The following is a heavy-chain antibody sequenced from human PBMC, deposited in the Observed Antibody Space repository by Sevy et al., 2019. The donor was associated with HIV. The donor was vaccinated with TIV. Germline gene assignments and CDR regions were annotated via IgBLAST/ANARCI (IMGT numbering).Heavy chain of an antibody. V-gene: IGHV3-30*02. CDR1: GFTFNFHG. Sequence: GGSLRLSCAASGFTFNFHGMHWVRQAPGKGLEWVAFIWHDGSNKYMADSVKGPFTISRDNSKNTLFLQMNSLTVEDTAVYYCARETDNSARWFDPWGQGTLVTVSS. D-gene: IGHD4-4*01. CDR2: IWHDGSNK. CDR3: ARETDNSARWFDP. J-gene: IGHJ5*02.